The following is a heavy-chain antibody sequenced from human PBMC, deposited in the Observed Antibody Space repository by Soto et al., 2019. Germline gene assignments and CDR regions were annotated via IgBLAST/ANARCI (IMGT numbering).Heavy chain of an antibody. CDR2: INPTRGGT. J-gene: IGHJ4*02. CDR3: ARVFEDCSSTSCYGFDY. V-gene: IGHV1-2*02. D-gene: IGHD2-2*01. Sequence: ASVKVSCKASGYTFSDFYLHWVRQAPGHGLEWVGWINPTRGGTNYAQKFRDRVTVTADPSISTAYMEISRLSSDDTAVYYCARVFEDCSSTSCYGFDYWGQGTLVTVSS. CDR1: GYTFSDFY.